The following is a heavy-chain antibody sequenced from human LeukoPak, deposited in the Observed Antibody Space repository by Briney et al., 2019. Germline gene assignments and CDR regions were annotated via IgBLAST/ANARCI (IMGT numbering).Heavy chain of an antibody. CDR2: IYTGGST. Sequence: KSSETLSLTCTVSGGSISPYCCSWIRQPAGKGLEWIGRIYTGGSTNCNPSLKCRVIMSVDTSKNQFSLKLSSVTAADTAVYYCPSRLEGYLLHWGQGTLATVSS. CDR3: PSRLEGYLLH. CDR1: GGSISPYC. V-gene: IGHV4-4*07. J-gene: IGHJ1*01. D-gene: IGHD5-24*01.